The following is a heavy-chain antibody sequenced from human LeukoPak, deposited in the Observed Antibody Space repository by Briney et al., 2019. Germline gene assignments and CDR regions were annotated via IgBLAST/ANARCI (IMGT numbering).Heavy chain of an antibody. CDR2: INPNSGGT. CDR3: ARTYCGGDCYSSRGWFDP. D-gene: IGHD2-21*02. CDR1: GYTFTSYD. V-gene: IGHV1-2*02. Sequence: GASVKVSCKASGYTFTSYDINWVRQATGQGLEWMGWINPNSGGTNYAQKFQGRVTMTRDTSISTAYMELSRLRSDDTAVYYCARTYCGGDCYSSRGWFDPWGQGTLVTVS. J-gene: IGHJ5*02.